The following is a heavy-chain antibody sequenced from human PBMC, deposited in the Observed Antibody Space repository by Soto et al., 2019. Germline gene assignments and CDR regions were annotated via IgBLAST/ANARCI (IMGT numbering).Heavy chain of an antibody. CDR3: ARQRVNSSLFDY. V-gene: IGHV4-59*08. D-gene: IGHD4-4*01. CDR2: IYHSGST. CDR1: GVSISSYY. Sequence: SETLSLTCTVSGVSISSYYWSWIRQPPGKGLEWIGYIYHSGSTNYNPSLKSRVTISVDTSKNQFSLKLSSVTAADTAVYYCARQRVNSSLFDYWGQGTLVTAS. J-gene: IGHJ4*02.